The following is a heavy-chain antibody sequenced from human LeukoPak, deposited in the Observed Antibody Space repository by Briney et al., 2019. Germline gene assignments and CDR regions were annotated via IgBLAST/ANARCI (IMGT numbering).Heavy chain of an antibody. CDR2: ISYDGSNK. D-gene: IGHD6-19*01. CDR1: GFTFSRHG. J-gene: IGHJ5*02. Sequence: PGGSLRLSCAASGFTFSRHGIHWVRQAPGKGLEWVAVISYDGSNKYYADSVKGRFTISRDNSQNTLYLQMNSLRAEDTAVYYCARGAGIYYTTGWTGWFDPWGQGTLVTVTS. CDR3: ARGAGIYYTTGWTGWFDP. V-gene: IGHV3-30*03.